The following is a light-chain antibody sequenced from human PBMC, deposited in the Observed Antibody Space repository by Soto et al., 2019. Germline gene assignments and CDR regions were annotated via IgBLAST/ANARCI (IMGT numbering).Light chain of an antibody. CDR3: SSYTSDNRSYV. CDR2: EVN. J-gene: IGLJ1*01. Sequence: QSVLTQPASVSASPGQSITISCTGTSSDVGAYTSVSWYQQHPGKVPKVVIYEVNNRPSGVSNRFSGSKSGNTASLTISGPQAEDEAHYYCSSYTSDNRSYVFGTGTKVTVL. CDR1: SSDVGAYTS. V-gene: IGLV2-14*01.